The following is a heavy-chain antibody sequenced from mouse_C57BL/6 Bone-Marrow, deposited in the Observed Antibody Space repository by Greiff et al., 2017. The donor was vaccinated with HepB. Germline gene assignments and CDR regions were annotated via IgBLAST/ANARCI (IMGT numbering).Heavy chain of an antibody. V-gene: IGHV1-55*01. D-gene: IGHD2-2*01. CDR3: ARSGMVTTEGYFDY. Sequence: QVHVKQPGAELVKPGASVKMSCKASGYTFTSYWITWVKQRPGQGLEWIGDIYPGSGSTNYNEKFKSKATLTVDTSSSTAYMQLSSLTSEDSAVYYWARSGMVTTEGYFDYWGQGTTLTVSS. CDR1: GYTFTSYW. CDR2: IYPGSGST. J-gene: IGHJ2*01.